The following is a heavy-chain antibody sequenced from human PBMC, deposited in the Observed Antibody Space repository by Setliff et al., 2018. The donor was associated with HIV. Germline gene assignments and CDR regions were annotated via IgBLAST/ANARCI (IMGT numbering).Heavy chain of an antibody. V-gene: IGHV4-4*07. J-gene: IGHJ5*02. D-gene: IGHD6-19*01. CDR2: IHTSGNT. CDR3: ARGRTQWPNYNYFDP. CDR1: GGSMSTHY. Sequence: PSETLSLTCTVSGGSMSTHYWTWIRQPAGKGLQWIGRIHTSGNTNYNPSLKSRVTISVDTSKSQFSLKLSSLTAADTAVYYCARGRTQWPNYNYFDPWGLGTLVTV.